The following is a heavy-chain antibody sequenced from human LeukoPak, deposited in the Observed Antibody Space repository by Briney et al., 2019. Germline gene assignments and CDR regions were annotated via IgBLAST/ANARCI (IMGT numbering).Heavy chain of an antibody. CDR1: GYTFTGCY. V-gene: IGHV1-2*06. CDR2: INPNSGGT. CDR3: ARSRYCSGGSCQTPRWFDP. D-gene: IGHD2-15*01. J-gene: IGHJ5*02. Sequence: GASVKVSCKASGYTFTGCYIHWVRQAPGQGLEWMGRINPNSGGTNYAQKFQGRVTMTRDTSISTAYMELSRLRSDDTAVYYRARSRYCSGGSCQTPRWFDPWGQGTLVTVSS.